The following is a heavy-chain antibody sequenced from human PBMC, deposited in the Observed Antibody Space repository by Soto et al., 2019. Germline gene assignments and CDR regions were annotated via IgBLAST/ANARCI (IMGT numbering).Heavy chain of an antibody. CDR3: AGVEDYGDYFDY. CDR2: IYYSGTT. Sequence: SETLSLTCTVSGGSVRSGSYYWGWIRQPPGKGLVWIGYIYYSGTTNYNPSLKSRVTISVDTSKNQFSLKLSSVTAADTAVYYCAGVEDYGDYFDYWGQGTLVTVSS. J-gene: IGHJ4*02. CDR1: GGSVRSGSYY. V-gene: IGHV4-61*01. D-gene: IGHD4-17*01.